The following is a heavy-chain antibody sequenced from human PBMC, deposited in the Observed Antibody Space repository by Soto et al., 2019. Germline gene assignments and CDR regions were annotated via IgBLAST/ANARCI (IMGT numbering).Heavy chain of an antibody. Sequence: VGSLRLSCAASGFTFSSYAMHWVRQAPGKGLEWVAVISYDGSNKYYADSVKGRFTISRDNSKNTLYLQMNSLRAEDTAVYYCARMLILGYCSSTSCLTRGMDVWGQGTTVTVSS. CDR3: ARMLILGYCSSTSCLTRGMDV. J-gene: IGHJ6*02. V-gene: IGHV3-30-3*01. CDR2: ISYDGSNK. CDR1: GFTFSSYA. D-gene: IGHD2-2*01.